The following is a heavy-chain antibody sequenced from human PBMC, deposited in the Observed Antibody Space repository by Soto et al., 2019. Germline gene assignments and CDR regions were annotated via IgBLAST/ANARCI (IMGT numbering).Heavy chain of an antibody. CDR1: GFTFSSYG. J-gene: IGHJ4*02. V-gene: IGHV3-33*01. CDR2: IWYDGSNK. CDR3: ARGRGGYYDSSGQNFDY. Sequence: GESLKISCAASGFTFSSYGMHWVRQAPGKGLEWVAVIWYDGSNKYYADSVKGRFTISRDNSKNTLYLQMNSLRAEDTAVYYCARGRGGYYDSSGQNFDYWGQGTLVTVSS. D-gene: IGHD3-22*01.